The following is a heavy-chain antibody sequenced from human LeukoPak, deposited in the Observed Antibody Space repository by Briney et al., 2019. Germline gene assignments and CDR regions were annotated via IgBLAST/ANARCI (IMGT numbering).Heavy chain of an antibody. Sequence: GASVKVSCKASGFTFTSSAMQWVRQARGQRLEWIGWIVVGSGNTNYAQKFQERVTVTRDMSTSTAYMELSSLRSEDTAVYYCAAGGGGGLYYYYYGMDVWGQGTTVTVSS. CDR3: AAGGGGGLYYYYYGMDV. D-gene: IGHD2-15*01. V-gene: IGHV1-58*02. CDR1: GFTFTSSA. J-gene: IGHJ6*02. CDR2: IVVGSGNT.